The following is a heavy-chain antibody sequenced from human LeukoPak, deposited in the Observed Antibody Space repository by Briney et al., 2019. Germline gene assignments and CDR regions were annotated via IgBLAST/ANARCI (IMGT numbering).Heavy chain of an antibody. Sequence: ASVKVSCKASGYTCTGYYMHWVRQAPGQGLEWMGWINPNSGGTNYAQKFQGRVTMTRDTSISTAYMELSRLRSDDTAVYYCARIRLGYCSSTSCRSNWFDPWGQGTLVTVSS. CDR2: INPNSGGT. J-gene: IGHJ5*02. CDR3: ARIRLGYCSSTSCRSNWFDP. D-gene: IGHD2-2*01. CDR1: GYTCTGYY. V-gene: IGHV1-2*02.